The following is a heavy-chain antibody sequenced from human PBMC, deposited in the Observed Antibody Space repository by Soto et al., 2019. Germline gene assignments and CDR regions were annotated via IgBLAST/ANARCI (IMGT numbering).Heavy chain of an antibody. CDR1: GGSISSYY. J-gene: IGHJ4*02. CDR2: IYYSGST. CDR3: VRSSSGWWGYYFDY. Sequence: PSETLSLTCTVSGGSISSYYWSWIRQPPGKGLEWIGYIYYSGSTNYNPSLKSRVTISVDTSKNQFSLKLSSVTAADTAVYYCVRSSSGWWGYYFDYWGQGTLVTVSS. V-gene: IGHV4-59*08. D-gene: IGHD6-19*01.